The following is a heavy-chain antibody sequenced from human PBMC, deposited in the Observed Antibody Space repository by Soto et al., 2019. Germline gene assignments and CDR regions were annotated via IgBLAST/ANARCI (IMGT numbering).Heavy chain of an antibody. D-gene: IGHD2-2*01. V-gene: IGHV6-1*01. CDR3: ARASYCSSTSCYTSPITGEFDY. CDR2: TYYRSKWYN. CDR1: GDSVSSNSAA. J-gene: IGHJ4*02. Sequence: SQTLSLTCAISGDSVSSNSAAWNWIRQSPSRGLEWLGRTYYRSKWYNDYAVSVKSRITINPDTSKNQFSLQLNSVTPEDTAVYYCARASYCSSTSCYTSPITGEFDYWGQGTLVTVSS.